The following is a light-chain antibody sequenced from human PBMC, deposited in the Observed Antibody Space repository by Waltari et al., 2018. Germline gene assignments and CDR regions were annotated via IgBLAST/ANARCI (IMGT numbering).Light chain of an antibody. J-gene: IGKJ4*01. CDR1: QSVSSN. V-gene: IGKV3-15*01. CDR2: GSS. CDR3: QQYNNWPPI. Sequence: EIVMTQSPATLSVSPGERANISCRPSQSVSSNLAWYQQKPGQAPRLLIYGSSPRATVIPAMFSGSGSGTDFTLTISSLQSEDFAVYYCQQYNNWPPIFGGGTKVEIK.